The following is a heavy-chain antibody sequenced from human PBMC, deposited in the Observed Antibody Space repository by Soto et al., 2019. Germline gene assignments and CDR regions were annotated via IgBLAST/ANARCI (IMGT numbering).Heavy chain of an antibody. CDR3: ARESRYCSGGSCYFLPGIDY. Sequence: EASVKVSCKASGYTFTGYYMHWVRQAPGQGLEWMGWISAYNGNTNYAQKLQGRVTMTTDTSTSTAYMELSSLRSEDTAVYYCARESRYCSGGSCYFLPGIDYWGQGTLITVSS. CDR2: ISAYNGNT. V-gene: IGHV1-18*04. CDR1: GYTFTGYY. J-gene: IGHJ4*02. D-gene: IGHD2-15*01.